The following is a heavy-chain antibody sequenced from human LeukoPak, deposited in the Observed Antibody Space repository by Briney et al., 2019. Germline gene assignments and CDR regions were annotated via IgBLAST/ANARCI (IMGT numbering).Heavy chain of an antibody. D-gene: IGHD3-10*01. V-gene: IGHV3-33*08. Sequence: GGSLRLSCEASGVTFSSYVMSWVRQGPGKGLEWVAVTWYDGSKEYYADSVKGRFIVSRDNAKNSLYLQMNSLRAEDTAVYYCARARITMVRGVTVYYFDYWGQGTLVTVSS. J-gene: IGHJ4*02. CDR2: TWYDGSKE. CDR1: GVTFSSYV. CDR3: ARARITMVRGVTVYYFDY.